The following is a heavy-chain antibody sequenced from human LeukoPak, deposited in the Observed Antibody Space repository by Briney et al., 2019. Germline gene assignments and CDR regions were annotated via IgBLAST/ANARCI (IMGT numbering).Heavy chain of an antibody. CDR3: ARILYVDTSMVSPPDY. CDR2: INPNSGGT. V-gene: IGHV1-2*02. CDR1: GYTFTSYG. Sequence: ASVKVSCKASGYTFTSYGISWVRQAPGQGLEWMGWINPNSGGTNYAQKFQGRVTMTRDTSISTAYMELSRLRSDDTAVYYCARILYVDTSMVSPPDYWGQGTLVTVSS. D-gene: IGHD5-18*01. J-gene: IGHJ4*02.